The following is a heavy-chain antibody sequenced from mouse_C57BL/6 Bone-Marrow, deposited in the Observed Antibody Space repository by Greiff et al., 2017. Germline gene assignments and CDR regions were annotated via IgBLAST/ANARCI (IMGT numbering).Heavy chain of an antibody. CDR2: ISSGGSYT. Sequence: EVKLMESGGDLVKPGGSLKLSCAASGFTFSSYGMSWVRQTPDKRLEWVATISSGGSYTYYPDSVKGRFTISRDNAKNTLYLQMSSLKSEDTAMYYCARRPGSRCDYWGQGTTLTVSS. D-gene: IGHD1-1*01. CDR3: ARRPGSRCDY. CDR1: GFTFSSYG. V-gene: IGHV5-6*02. J-gene: IGHJ2*01.